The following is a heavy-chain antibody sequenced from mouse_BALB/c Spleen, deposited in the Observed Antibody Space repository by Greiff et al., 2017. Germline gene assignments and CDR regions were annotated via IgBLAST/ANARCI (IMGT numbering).Heavy chain of an antibody. D-gene: IGHD3-3*01. Sequence: VQLKQSGAELVRSGASVKLSCTASGFNIKDYYMHWVKQRPEQGLEWIGWIDPENGDTEYAPKFQGKATMTADTSSNTAYLQLSSLTSEDTAVYYGNALERDESYWYFDVWGAGTAVTVSS. CDR3: NALERDESYWYFDV. CDR2: IDPENGDT. J-gene: IGHJ1*01. CDR1: GFNIKDYY. V-gene: IGHV14-4*02.